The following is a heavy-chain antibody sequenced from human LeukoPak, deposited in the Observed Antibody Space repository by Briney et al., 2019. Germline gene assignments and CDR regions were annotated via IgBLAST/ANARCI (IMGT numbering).Heavy chain of an antibody. CDR1: GASITSHS. D-gene: IGHD2/OR15-2a*01. CDR2: IHGNGST. Sequence: SETLSLTCTVSGASITSHSWNWIRQPAGKGLEWIGRIHGNGSTNYNPSLKSRVTMSLGTTKSQFSLKVPSVTAADTALYYCARDMVSTWPYFYTYYYMDVWGQGTTVAVSS. V-gene: IGHV4-4*07. CDR3: ARDMVSTWPYFYTYYYMDV. J-gene: IGHJ6*03.